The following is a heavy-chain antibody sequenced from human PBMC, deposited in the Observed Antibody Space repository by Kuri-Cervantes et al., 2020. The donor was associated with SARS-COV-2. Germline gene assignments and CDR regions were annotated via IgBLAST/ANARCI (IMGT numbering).Heavy chain of an antibody. CDR1: GYTFTYRR. CDR2: ITAFNGNT. D-gene: IGHD2-8*01. V-gene: IGHV1-45*02. J-gene: IGHJ3*02. CDR3: ATQRCSNGVCYSNEAFDI. Sequence: SVKVSCKASGYTFTYRRLHWVRQAPGQALEWVGWITAFNGNTEYAQKVLDRVTITTDRSINTAYMELSSLRSEDTAMYYCATQRCSNGVCYSNEAFDIWGQGAMVTVSS.